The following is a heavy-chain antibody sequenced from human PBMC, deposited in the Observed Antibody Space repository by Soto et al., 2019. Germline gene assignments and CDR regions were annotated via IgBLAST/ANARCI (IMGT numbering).Heavy chain of an antibody. V-gene: IGHV3-30-3*01. Sequence: PGGSLRLSCAASGFTFSGYAMHWVRQAPGKGLEWVAVISYDGSNKYYADSVKGRFTISRDNSKNTLYLQMNSLRVEDTAVYYCAKGGGGYYYYGMDVWGQGTTVTVSS. CDR1: GFTFSGYA. CDR3: AKGGGGYYYYGMDV. J-gene: IGHJ6*02. D-gene: IGHD2-15*01. CDR2: ISYDGSNK.